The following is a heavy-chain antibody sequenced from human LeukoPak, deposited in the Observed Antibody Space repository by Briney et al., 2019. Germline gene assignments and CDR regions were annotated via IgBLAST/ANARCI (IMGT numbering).Heavy chain of an antibody. CDR1: GFTFTSSA. CDR2: IVVGSGNT. D-gene: IGHD1-14*01. J-gene: IGHJ3*02. CDR3: AARTEDDAFDI. Sequence: GTSVKVSCKASGFTFTSSAMQWLRQARGQRLEWIGWIVVGSGNTNYAQKFQERVTITRDMSTSTAYMELSSLRSEDTAVYYCAARTEDDAFDIWGQGTMVTVSS. V-gene: IGHV1-58*02.